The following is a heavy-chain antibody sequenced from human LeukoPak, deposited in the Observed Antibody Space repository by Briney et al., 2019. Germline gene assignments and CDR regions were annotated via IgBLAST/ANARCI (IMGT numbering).Heavy chain of an antibody. Sequence: PGGSLRLSCAASRFTFSNYGMSWVRQAPGKGLEWVSTISGSGSATYNAGSVKGRFTTSRDNSNNTLYLQMNSLRAEDTAVYYCAKTEAPAAIRAGSDYWGQGTLVTVSS. J-gene: IGHJ4*02. D-gene: IGHD2-2*02. CDR2: ISGSGSAT. CDR3: AKTEAPAAIRAGSDY. CDR1: RFTFSNYG. V-gene: IGHV3-23*01.